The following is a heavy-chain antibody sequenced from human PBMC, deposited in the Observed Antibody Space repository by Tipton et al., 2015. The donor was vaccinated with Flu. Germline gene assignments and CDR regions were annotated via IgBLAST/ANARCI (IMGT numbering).Heavy chain of an antibody. V-gene: IGHV4-34*01. CDR2: INHSGST. J-gene: IGHJ6*03. CDR1: GGSFSGYY. CDR3: ARGRGVRCSSTSCYNPANYYYYYMDV. D-gene: IGHD2-2*02. Sequence: TLSLTCAVYGGSFSGYYWSWIRQPPGKGLEWIGEINHSGSTNYNPSLKSRVTISVDTSKNQFSLKLSSVTAADTAVYYCARGRGVRCSSTSCYNPANYYYYYMDVWGKGTTVTVSS.